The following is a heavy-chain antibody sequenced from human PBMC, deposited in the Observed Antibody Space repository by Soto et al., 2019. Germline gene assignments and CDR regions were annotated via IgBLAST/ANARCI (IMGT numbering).Heavy chain of an antibody. CDR2: INPNSGGT. CDR1: GYTFTGYY. Sequence: ASVNVSCKASGYTFTGYYMHWVRQAPGQGLEWMGWINPNSGGTNYAQKFQGRVTMTRDTSISTAYMELSRLRSDGTAVFYCAREKQPVLGYYFYCLDVWGQVTSVTVSS. D-gene: IGHD6-6*01. CDR3: AREKQPVLGYYFYCLDV. J-gene: IGHJ6*02. V-gene: IGHV1-2*02.